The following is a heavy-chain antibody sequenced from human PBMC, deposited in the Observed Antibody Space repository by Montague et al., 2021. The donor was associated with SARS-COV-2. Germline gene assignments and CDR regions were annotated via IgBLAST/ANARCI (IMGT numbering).Heavy chain of an antibody. V-gene: IGHV3-7*01. CDR2: IKQDGSER. D-gene: IGHD3-3*01. CDR3: ARDRRFLEWLPTLGCFDP. J-gene: IGHJ5*02. CDR1: GFTFSSYW. Sequence: SLRLSCAASGFTFSSYWMSWVRQAPGMGLEWVANIKQDGSERYYVDSVKGRFTISRDNAKNSLYLQMNSLRAEDTAVYYCARDRRFLEWLPTLGCFDPWGQGTLVTVSS.